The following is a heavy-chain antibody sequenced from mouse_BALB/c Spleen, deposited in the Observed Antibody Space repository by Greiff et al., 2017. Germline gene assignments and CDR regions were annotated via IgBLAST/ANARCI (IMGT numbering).Heavy chain of an antibody. J-gene: IGHJ3*01. CDR2: ISSGGGST. CDR1: GFAFSSYD. V-gene: IGHV5-12-1*01. Sequence: VHVKQSGGGLVKPGGSLKLSCAASGFAFSSYDMSWVRQTPEKRLEWVAYISSGGGSTYYPDTVKGRFTISRDNAKNTLYLQMSSLKSEDTAMYYCARLEGYYRPSFAYWGQGTLVTVSA. D-gene: IGHD2-14*01. CDR3: ARLEGYYRPSFAY.